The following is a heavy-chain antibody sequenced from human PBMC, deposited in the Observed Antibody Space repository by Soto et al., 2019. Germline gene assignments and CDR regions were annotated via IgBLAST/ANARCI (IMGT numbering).Heavy chain of an antibody. J-gene: IGHJ4*02. CDR3: ARYCSGGSCYFDY. CDR2: IKQDGSEK. CDR1: GFTFSSYW. D-gene: IGHD2-15*01. Sequence: PGGSLRLSCAASGFTFSSYWMSWVRQAPGKGLEWVANIKQDGSEKYYVDSVKGRFTISRDNAKNSLYLQMNSLRAEDKAVYYCARYCSGGSCYFDYWGQGTLVTVSS. V-gene: IGHV3-7*01.